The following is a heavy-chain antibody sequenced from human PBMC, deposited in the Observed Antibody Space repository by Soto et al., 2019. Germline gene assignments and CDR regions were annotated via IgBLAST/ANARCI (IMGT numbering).Heavy chain of an antibody. CDR1: GDSITSNSYF. CDR2: IYYSGST. D-gene: IGHD3-9*01. V-gene: IGHV4-39*01. CDR3: ARHFSVDHFDY. Sequence: SETLSLTCTVSGDSITSNSYFWAWIRQPPGKGLEWIGSIYYSGSTYHNPSLKSRVAISVDRSNNEFSLKLTSVTAADTAVYYCARHFSVDHFDYWGQGALVTVSS. J-gene: IGHJ4*02.